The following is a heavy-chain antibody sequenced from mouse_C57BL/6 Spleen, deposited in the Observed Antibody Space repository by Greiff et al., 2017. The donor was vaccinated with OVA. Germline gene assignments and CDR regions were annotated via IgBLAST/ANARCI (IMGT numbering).Heavy chain of an antibody. J-gene: IGHJ2*01. V-gene: IGHV1-20*01. D-gene: IGHD1-1*01. CDR3: ARGGNYYGSLYYFDY. CDR2: INPYNGDT. Sequence: VQLKQSGPELVKPGDSVKISCKASGYSFTGYFMNWVMQSHGKSLEWIGRINPYNGDTFYNQKFKGKATLTVDKSSSTAHMELRSLTSEDSAVYYCARGGNYYGSLYYFDYWGQGTTLTVSS. CDR1: GYSFTGYF.